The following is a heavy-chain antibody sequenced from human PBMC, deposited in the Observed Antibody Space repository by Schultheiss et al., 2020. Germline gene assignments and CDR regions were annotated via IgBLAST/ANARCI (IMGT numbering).Heavy chain of an antibody. CDR1: GFTFSSYE. D-gene: IGHD2-8*01. CDR2: ISSSSSYI. Sequence: GGSLRLSCEASGFTFSSYEMNWVRQAPGKGLEWVSHISSSSSYIYYADSVKGRFTISRDNAKNSLYLQMNSLRAEDTAVYYCARGRLRADYWGQGTLVTVSS. J-gene: IGHJ4*02. V-gene: IGHV3-21*05. CDR3: ARGRLRADY.